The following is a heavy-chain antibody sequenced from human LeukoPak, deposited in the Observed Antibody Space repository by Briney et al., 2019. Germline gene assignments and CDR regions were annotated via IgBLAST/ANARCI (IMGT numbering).Heavy chain of an antibody. D-gene: IGHD3-10*01. CDR3: ARDGGATMVRGVATYDS. CDR1: GFTFSRYS. Sequence: GGSLRLSCAASGFTFSRYSMNWVRQAPGKGLEWVSYISRSSSTIHYADSVKGRFTISRDNAKSSLFLQMNSLRAEDTAVYYCARDGGATMVRGVATYDSWGQGTLVTVSS. CDR2: ISRSSSTI. J-gene: IGHJ4*02. V-gene: IGHV3-48*04.